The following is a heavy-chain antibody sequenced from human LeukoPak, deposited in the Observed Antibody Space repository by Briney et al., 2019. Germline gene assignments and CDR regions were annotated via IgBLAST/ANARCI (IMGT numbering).Heavy chain of an antibody. CDR3: ASVALATTNFDY. CDR1: GGSFSDYY. J-gene: IGHJ4*02. V-gene: IGHV4-34*01. CDR2: INHSGIT. D-gene: IGHD5-24*01. Sequence: SETLSLTCAVYGGSFSDYYWSWIRQPPGKGLEWIGEINHSGITNHNPSLKSRVTISVDTSKNEISLKVSSVSAADTAVYYCASVALATTNFDYWGQGILVTVSS.